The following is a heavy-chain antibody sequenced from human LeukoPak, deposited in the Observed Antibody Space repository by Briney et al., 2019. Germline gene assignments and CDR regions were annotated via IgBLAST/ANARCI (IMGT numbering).Heavy chain of an antibody. J-gene: IGHJ4*02. Sequence: GGSLRLSCAASGFTFSGYGMHWVRQAPGKGLQWVAVIWYDGINEYYADSVKGRFTISRDNSKNTLYLQMNSLRAEDTALYYCAKPERSGSYSYYFDSWGQGTLVTVSS. V-gene: IGHV3-33*06. CDR3: AKPERSGSYSYYFDS. CDR1: GFTFSGYG. CDR2: IWYDGINE. D-gene: IGHD1-26*01.